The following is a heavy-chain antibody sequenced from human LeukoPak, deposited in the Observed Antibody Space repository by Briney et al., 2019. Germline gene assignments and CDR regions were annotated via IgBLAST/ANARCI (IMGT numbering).Heavy chain of an antibody. CDR3: ARTSPYSSGWYNWFDP. Sequence: GASVKVSCKASGGTFSSYAISWVRQAPGQGPEWMGGIIPIFGTANYAQKFQGRVTITADESTSTAYMELSSLRSEDTAVYYCARTSPYSSGWYNWFDPWGQGTLVTVSS. V-gene: IGHV1-69*13. CDR2: IIPIFGTA. J-gene: IGHJ5*02. CDR1: GGTFSSYA. D-gene: IGHD6-19*01.